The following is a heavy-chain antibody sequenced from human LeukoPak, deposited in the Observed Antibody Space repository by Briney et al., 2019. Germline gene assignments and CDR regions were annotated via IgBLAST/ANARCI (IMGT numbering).Heavy chain of an antibody. J-gene: IGHJ3*02. V-gene: IGHV1-24*01. CDR3: ATDITREDAFDI. CDR2: FDPEDGET. CDR1: GYTLTELS. D-gene: IGHD3-10*01. Sequence: ASVKVSCKVSGYTLTELSMHWVRQAPGKGLEWMGGFDPEDGETIYAQKFQGRVTMTEDTYTDTAYMELSSLRSEDTAVYYCATDITREDAFDIWGQGTMVTVSS.